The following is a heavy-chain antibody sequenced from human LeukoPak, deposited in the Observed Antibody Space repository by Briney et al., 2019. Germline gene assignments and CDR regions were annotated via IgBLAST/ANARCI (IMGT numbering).Heavy chain of an antibody. J-gene: IGHJ4*02. CDR3: ARPLKGLRYFDWVY. D-gene: IGHD3-9*01. CDR2: LNNDGTIT. V-gene: IGHV3-74*01. Sequence: PGGSLRLSCAASRFTFTSYWMNWVRQAPGKGLMWVARLNNDGTITSYADSVKGRFTISRDNAKNSLYLQMNSLRAEDTAVYYCARPLKGLRYFDWVYWGQGTLVTVSS. CDR1: RFTFTSYW.